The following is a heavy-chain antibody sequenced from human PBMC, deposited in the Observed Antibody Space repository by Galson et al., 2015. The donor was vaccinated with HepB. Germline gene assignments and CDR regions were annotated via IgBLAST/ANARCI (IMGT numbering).Heavy chain of an antibody. CDR3: ARDLIYYDSSGYYWRAFDY. CDR1: GYTFTSYG. Sequence: SVKVSCKASGYTFTSYGISWVRQAPGQGLEWMGWISAYNGNINYAQKLQDRVTMTTDTSTSTAYMELSSLRSEDTAVYYCARDLIYYDSSGYYWRAFDYWGQGTLVTVSS. V-gene: IGHV1-18*01. J-gene: IGHJ4*02. CDR2: ISAYNGNI. D-gene: IGHD3-22*01.